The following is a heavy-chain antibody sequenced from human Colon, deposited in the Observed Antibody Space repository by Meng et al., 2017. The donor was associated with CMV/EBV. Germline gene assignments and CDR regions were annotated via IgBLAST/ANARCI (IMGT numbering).Heavy chain of an antibody. D-gene: IGHD3-3*01. V-gene: IGHV1-2*02. CDR3: GTFGGDFDY. CDR2: INPYSGDT. J-gene: IGHJ4*02. Sequence: QVPLMQSGAGRREPGASVKVSCKASGYTFTGYLIHWVRQAPGQGLEWMGWINPYSGDTIYAQKFEVGVTMTRDASITTAYLELSSLKSDDTAVYYCGTFGGDFDYWGQGTLVTVSS. CDR1: GYTFTGYL.